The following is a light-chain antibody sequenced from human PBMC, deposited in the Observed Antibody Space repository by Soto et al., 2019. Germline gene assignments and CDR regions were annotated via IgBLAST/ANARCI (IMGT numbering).Light chain of an antibody. V-gene: IGKV3-20*01. CDR2: GAS. CDR1: QSIRSN. CDR3: QQYARSPGT. Sequence: EIVMTQSPDTLSLSPGEGATLSCRVSQSIRSNLAWYQQRPGQAPRLLMYGASSRATGIPDRFSGSGSGTDFTLTISSLEPEDFAVYYCQQYARSPGTFGQGTRVEIK. J-gene: IGKJ1*01.